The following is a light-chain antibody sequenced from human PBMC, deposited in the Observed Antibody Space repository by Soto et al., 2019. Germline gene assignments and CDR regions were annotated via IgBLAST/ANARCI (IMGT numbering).Light chain of an antibody. V-gene: IGKV3-20*01. J-gene: IGKJ1*01. CDR3: QQYGSSQS. CDR1: QSVSSSY. CDR2: GAS. Sequence: EIVLTQSPGTLSLSPGERATLSCRASQSVSSSYLAWYQQKPGQAPGLLIYGASSRATGIPDRFSGSGSGTDFTLTISRLEPEDFAVYYCQQYGSSQSFGQGTKVEFK.